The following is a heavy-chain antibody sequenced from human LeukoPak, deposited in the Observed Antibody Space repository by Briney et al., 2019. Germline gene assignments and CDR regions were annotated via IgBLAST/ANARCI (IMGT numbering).Heavy chain of an antibody. Sequence: GGSLRLSCAASGFTFSSYAMSWVRQAPGKELEWVSTISGSGASTYYADSVKGRFTISRDNSKNTLYLQMNSLRAEDTAVYYCVKYYDSSGSYYFDYWGQGTLVTVSS. CDR2: ISGSGAST. CDR1: GFTFSSYA. D-gene: IGHD3-22*01. V-gene: IGHV3-23*01. J-gene: IGHJ4*02. CDR3: VKYYDSSGSYYFDY.